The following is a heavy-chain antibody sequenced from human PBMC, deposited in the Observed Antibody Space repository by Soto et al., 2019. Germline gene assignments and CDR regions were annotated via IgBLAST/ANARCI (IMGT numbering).Heavy chain of an antibody. V-gene: IGHV5-51*01. D-gene: IGHD3-22*01. CDR2: IYPGDSDT. CDR1: GYSFTSYW. J-gene: IGHJ6*02. CDR3: ARNRAENYYDSSGYYFGYYYGMDV. Sequence: PGESLNISCKGSGYSFTSYWIGWVRQIPGKGLEWMGIIYPGDSDTRYSPSFQGQVTISADKSISTAYLQWSSLKASDTAMYYCARNRAENYYDSSGYYFGYYYGMDVWGQGTTVTVSS.